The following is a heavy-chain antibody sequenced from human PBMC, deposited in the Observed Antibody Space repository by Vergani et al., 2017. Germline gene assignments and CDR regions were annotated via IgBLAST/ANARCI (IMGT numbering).Heavy chain of an antibody. Sequence: QVQLVESGGGVVQPGRFLRLSCAASGFTFSSYGMHWVRQAPGKGLEWVAVIWYDGSNKYYADSVKGRFTISRDNSKNTLYLQMNSLRAEDTAVYYCAKEEYAWSNPTVMDVWGQGP. J-gene: IGHJ6*02. CDR1: GFTFSSYG. CDR3: AKEEYAWSNPTVMDV. CDR2: IWYDGSNK. V-gene: IGHV3-33*06. D-gene: IGHD2-15*01.